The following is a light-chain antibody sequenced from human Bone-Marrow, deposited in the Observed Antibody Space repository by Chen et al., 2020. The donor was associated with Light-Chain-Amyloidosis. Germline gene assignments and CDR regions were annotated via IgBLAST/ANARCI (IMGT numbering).Light chain of an antibody. CDR3: AAWDDSLNGVV. Sequence: QSVLTQPPSASGTPGQRVTISCSGSSSNIGNNYVYWYQQVPRTAPKLLIYKNNQRPSGVPDRFSGFRSGTSASLAISGLRSEDDADYYCAAWDDSLNGVVFGGGTKLTVL. J-gene: IGLJ2*01. V-gene: IGLV1-47*01. CDR2: KNN. CDR1: SSNIGNNY.